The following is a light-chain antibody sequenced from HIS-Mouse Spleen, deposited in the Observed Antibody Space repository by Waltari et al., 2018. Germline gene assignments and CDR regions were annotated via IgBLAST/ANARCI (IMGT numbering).Light chain of an antibody. Sequence: QSALTQPAPVSGSPGQSITIPCPGTSSDVGGYNYVPWYQQHPGKAPKLMIYEVSNRPSGVSNRFSGSKSGNTASLTISGLQAEDEADYYCSSYTSSSTPYVFGTGTKVTVL. CDR1: SSDVGGYNY. CDR2: EVS. J-gene: IGLJ1*01. V-gene: IGLV2-14*01. CDR3: SSYTSSSTPYV.